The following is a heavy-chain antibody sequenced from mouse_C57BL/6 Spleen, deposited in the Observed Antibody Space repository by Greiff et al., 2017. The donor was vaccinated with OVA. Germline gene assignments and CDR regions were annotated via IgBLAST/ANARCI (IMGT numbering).Heavy chain of an antibody. CDR3: ARTLYDYDEDWYFDV. Sequence: QVQLQQSGAELVKPGASVKISCKASGYAFSSYWMNWVKQRPGKGLEWIGQIYPGDGDTNYNGKFKGKATLTADKSSSTAYMQLSSLTSEDSAVYFCARTLYDYDEDWYFDVWGTGTTGTVSS. J-gene: IGHJ1*03. CDR1: GYAFSSYW. CDR2: IYPGDGDT. V-gene: IGHV1-80*01. D-gene: IGHD2-4*01.